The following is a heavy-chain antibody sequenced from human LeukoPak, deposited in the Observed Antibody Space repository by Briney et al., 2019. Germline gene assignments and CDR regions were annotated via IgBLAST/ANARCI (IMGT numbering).Heavy chain of an antibody. D-gene: IGHD3-10*01. Sequence: SETLSLTCAVYGGSFSGYYWSWIRQPPGKGLEWIGEINHSGSTNYNPSLKSRVTISVDKSKNQFSLKLSSVTAADTAVYYCAVGGVYLRGGAEAFDIWGQGTMVTVSS. CDR1: GGSFSGYY. CDR2: INHSGST. V-gene: IGHV4-34*01. J-gene: IGHJ3*02. CDR3: AVGGVYLRGGAEAFDI.